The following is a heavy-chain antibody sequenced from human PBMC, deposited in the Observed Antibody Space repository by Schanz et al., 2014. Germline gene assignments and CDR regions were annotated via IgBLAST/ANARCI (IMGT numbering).Heavy chain of an antibody. CDR3: ARALYRVRLGELSKKLDY. CDR2: INHSGST. CDR1: GGSFSGYY. Sequence: QVQLQQWGAGLLKPSETLSLTCAVYGGSFSGYYWSWIRQPPGKGLQWIGEINHSGSTNYNPSLKSRVPLSGNPHKNQFSRKVRSVTAADTAVYYCARALYRVRLGELSKKLDYWGQGTLVTVSS. J-gene: IGHJ4*02. D-gene: IGHD3-16*02. V-gene: IGHV4-34*02.